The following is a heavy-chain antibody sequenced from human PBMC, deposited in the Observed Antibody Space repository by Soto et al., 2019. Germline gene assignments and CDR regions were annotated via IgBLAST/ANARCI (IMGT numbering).Heavy chain of an antibody. D-gene: IGHD4-4*01. CDR1: GFTFSHAW. V-gene: IGHV3-15*01. CDR2: IKSKADGETK. J-gene: IGHJ5*02. Sequence: EMHLVDSGGGLVKPGGSLRLFCAASGFTFSHAWMSWVRQAPGKGLEWVGRIKSKADGETKDYGAPVRGRFTISRDDSQDILYLHMNSLRIEDTAVYYCCVIKRRDQYSTSGYWFDPWGPGTLVTVSS. CDR3: CVIKRRDQYSTSGYWFDP.